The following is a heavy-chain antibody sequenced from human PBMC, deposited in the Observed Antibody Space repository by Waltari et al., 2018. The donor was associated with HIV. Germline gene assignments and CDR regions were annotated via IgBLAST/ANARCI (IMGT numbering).Heavy chain of an antibody. J-gene: IGHJ4*02. Sequence: QVQPVASGGHLVKPGGSLRLSCVVSGFSLGDFYMSWFRQAPGKGLEWVSYMSGNGATRRYADSVRGRFTTSRDNAKQSFYLQMNSLTVDDTAVYFWARDFRNGGHDYWGQGTQVAVSS. V-gene: IGHV3-11*01. CDR3: ARDFRNGGHDY. CDR1: GFSLGDFY. D-gene: IGHD3-16*01. CDR2: MSGNGATR.